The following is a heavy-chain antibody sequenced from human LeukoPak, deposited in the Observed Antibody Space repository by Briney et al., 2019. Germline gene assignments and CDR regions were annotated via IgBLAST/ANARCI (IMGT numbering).Heavy chain of an antibody. CDR2: IIPIFDIS. D-gene: IGHD6-19*01. Sequence: ASVKVSCKASGGSFSSYAINWVRQAPGQGLEWMGRIIPIFDISNYSQKFQGRIMISADKVTTTVYLELSGLKSEDSVVYYCARGGATVAVAASLWGQGTQVIVSS. CDR1: GGSFSSYA. V-gene: IGHV1-69*04. J-gene: IGHJ4*02. CDR3: ARGGATVAVAASL.